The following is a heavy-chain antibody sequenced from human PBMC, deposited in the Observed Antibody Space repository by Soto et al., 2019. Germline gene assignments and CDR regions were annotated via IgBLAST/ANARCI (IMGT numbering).Heavy chain of an antibody. V-gene: IGHV5-51*03. Sequence: GGFFEDFCKGFGYSFTSHWVGWVAQMPGKSLEWMGITYPGDSDTRYSPSFQGQVTISADKSISTAYLQWSSLKASDTAMYYCARYLRGYSGYDLNWYDPWGQGALNTGSS. CDR2: TYPGDSDT. CDR3: ARYLRGYSGYDLNWYDP. J-gene: IGHJ5*02. CDR1: GYSFTSHW. D-gene: IGHD5-12*01.